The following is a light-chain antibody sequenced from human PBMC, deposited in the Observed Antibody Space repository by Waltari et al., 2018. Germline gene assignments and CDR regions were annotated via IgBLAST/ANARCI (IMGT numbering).Light chain of an antibody. J-gene: IGLJ2*01. CDR3: CSYAGSSTVV. Sequence: QSALPQPASVSGSPGQSITISCPGTSSAVGSYNLVSWYQQHPGKAPKLMIYEVSKRPSGVSNRFSGSKSGNTASLTISGLQAEDEADYYCCSYAGSSTVVFGGGTKLTVL. CDR1: SSAVGSYNL. CDR2: EVS. V-gene: IGLV2-23*02.